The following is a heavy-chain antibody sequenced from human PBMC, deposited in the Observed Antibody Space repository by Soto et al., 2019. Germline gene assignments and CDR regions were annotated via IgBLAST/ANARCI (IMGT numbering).Heavy chain of an antibody. Sequence: GGSLRLSCAASGFTFSSYWMHWVRQAPGKGLVWVSRINSDGSSTSYADSVKGRFTISRDNAKNTLYLQMNSLRAEDTAVYYCARPHSSSWTVSYYYYYGMDVWGQGTTVTVS. CDR2: INSDGSST. CDR3: ARPHSSSWTVSYYYYYGMDV. D-gene: IGHD6-13*01. J-gene: IGHJ6*02. V-gene: IGHV3-74*01. CDR1: GFTFSSYW.